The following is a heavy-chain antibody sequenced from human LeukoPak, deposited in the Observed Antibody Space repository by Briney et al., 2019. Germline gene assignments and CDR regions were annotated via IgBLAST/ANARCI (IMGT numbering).Heavy chain of an antibody. Sequence: SETLSLTCSVSGGSISSGGYYWTWIRQRPGKGLEWIGYIYYSGSTHYNPSLKSRVIISLDTSKNQFSLKLSSVSAADSAVYYCARASSPGYYFDFWGQGTLVTVSS. CDR2: IYYSGST. CDR1: GGSISSGGYY. V-gene: IGHV4-31*03. D-gene: IGHD2-2*01. J-gene: IGHJ4*02. CDR3: ARASSPGYYFDF.